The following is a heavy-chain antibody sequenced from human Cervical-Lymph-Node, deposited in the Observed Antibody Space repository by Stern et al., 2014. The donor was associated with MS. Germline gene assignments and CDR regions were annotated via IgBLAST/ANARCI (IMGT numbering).Heavy chain of an antibody. D-gene: IGHD3-3*01. CDR1: GYSFTIYY. V-gene: IGHV5-51*03. CDR2: IYPGASEA. J-gene: IGHJ4*02. CDR3: ARGSGRDFFDY. Sequence: EVQLVQSGAEVKKPGESLKISCKLSGYSFTIYYIAWVRQMPGKGLEWMGIIYPGASEARYSPSFQGQVTISADKSISTAYLQWSSLKASDTAMYYCARGSGRDFFDYWGQGTLVTVSS.